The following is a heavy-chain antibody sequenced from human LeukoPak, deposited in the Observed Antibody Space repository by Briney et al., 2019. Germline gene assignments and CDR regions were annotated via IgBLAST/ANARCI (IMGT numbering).Heavy chain of an antibody. D-gene: IGHD5-18*01. V-gene: IGHV3-33*01. CDR3: ARSKYSYADDY. CDR2: IWYDGSNK. CDR1: GFTFSSYG. J-gene: IGHJ4*02. Sequence: GGSLRLSCAASGFTFSSYGMHWVRQAPGKGLEWVAVIWYDGSNKYYADSVKGRFTISRDNSKNTLYLQMNSLRAEDTTVYYCARSKYSYADDYWGQGTLVTVSS.